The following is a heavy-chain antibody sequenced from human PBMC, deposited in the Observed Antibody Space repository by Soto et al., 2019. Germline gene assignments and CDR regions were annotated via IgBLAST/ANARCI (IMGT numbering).Heavy chain of an antibody. CDR2: ISGSGGNT. J-gene: IGHJ6*03. CDR3: AKMAAAADYSYCFMDV. CDR1: GFTFSSFA. V-gene: IGHV3-23*01. D-gene: IGHD6-13*01. Sequence: EVHLLESGGGLVQPGGSLRHSCAAYGFTFSSFALSWVRQAPGKGLEWVSSISGSGGNTYYADSVKGRFTISRDNSKNTMYLQMSSLRVEDTAVYYCAKMAAAADYSYCFMDVLGKGTTVTVSS.